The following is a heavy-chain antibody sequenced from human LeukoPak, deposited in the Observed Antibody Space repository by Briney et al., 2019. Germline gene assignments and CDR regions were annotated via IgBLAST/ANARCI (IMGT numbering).Heavy chain of an antibody. Sequence: QPGGSLRLSCAASGFTFSNYVMSWVRQAPGKGLEWVSSSSGSGATYYADSVKGRFTISRDTSQNTLYLQMNSLRVEDTAVYYCAKGGRGNDGGYWGQGTLVTVSS. CDR1: GFTFSNYV. CDR2: SSGSGAT. J-gene: IGHJ4*02. CDR3: AKGGRGNDGGY. D-gene: IGHD1-1*01. V-gene: IGHV3-23*01.